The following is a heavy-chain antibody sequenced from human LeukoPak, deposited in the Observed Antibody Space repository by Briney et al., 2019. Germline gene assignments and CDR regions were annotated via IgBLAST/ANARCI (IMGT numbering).Heavy chain of an antibody. D-gene: IGHD3-10*01. CDR3: AKDRPNYYGSGSHFDY. CDR2: IRYDGSNK. V-gene: IGHV3-30*02. CDR1: GFTFSSYG. Sequence: GGSLRLSCAASGFTFSSYGMHWVRQAPGKGLEWVAFIRYDGSNKCYADSVKGRFTISRDNSKNTLYLQMNSLRAEDTAVYYCAKDRPNYYGSGSHFDYWGQGTLVTVSS. J-gene: IGHJ4*02.